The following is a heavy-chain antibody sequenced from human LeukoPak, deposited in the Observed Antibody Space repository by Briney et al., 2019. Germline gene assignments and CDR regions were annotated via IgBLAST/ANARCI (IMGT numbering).Heavy chain of an antibody. V-gene: IGHV3-33*06. D-gene: IGHD2-2*01. CDR1: GFTFSTYG. CDR2: ILYDGSDK. J-gene: IGHJ5*02. CDR3: AKAGFDQLRQLDP. Sequence: GGSLRLSCAASGFTFSTYGMHWVRQAPGKGPEWVAGILYDGSDKYSADSVKGRFTISRDNSKNTLYLQMNSLRVEDTAVYFCAKAGFDQLRQLDPWGQGTLVTVSS.